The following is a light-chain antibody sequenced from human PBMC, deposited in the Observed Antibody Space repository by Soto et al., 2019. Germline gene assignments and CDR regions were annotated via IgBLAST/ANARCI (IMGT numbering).Light chain of an antibody. J-gene: IGLJ2*01. CDR3: SSYRTNTAVV. Sequence: QSALTQPASVSGSPGQSITISCTGTSSDVGAYNYVSWYQQYPGEAPKLIIYEVSNRPSGVSNRFSGSKSGNTASLTISGLQAEDEADYYCSSYRTNTAVVFGGGTKVTV. CDR1: SSDVGAYNY. V-gene: IGLV2-14*01. CDR2: EVS.